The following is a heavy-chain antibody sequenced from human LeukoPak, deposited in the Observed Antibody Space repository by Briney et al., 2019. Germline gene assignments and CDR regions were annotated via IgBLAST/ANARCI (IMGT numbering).Heavy chain of an antibody. CDR3: ARDLVGGDY. D-gene: IGHD3-16*01. Sequence: GGTLRLSCAASGFNFSSYWMSWVRQAPGKGLEWMANIKQDGNKKYYVDSVKGRFTISRDNAKNSLYLQMKSLRAEDTAVYYCARDLVGGDYWGQGTLVTVSS. V-gene: IGHV3-7*01. J-gene: IGHJ4*02. CDR2: IKQDGNKK. CDR1: GFNFSSYW.